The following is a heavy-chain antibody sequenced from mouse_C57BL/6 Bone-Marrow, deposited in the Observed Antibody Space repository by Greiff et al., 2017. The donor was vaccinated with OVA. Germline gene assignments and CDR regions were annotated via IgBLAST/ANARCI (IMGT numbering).Heavy chain of an antibody. J-gene: IGHJ1*03. V-gene: IGHV2-5*01. Sequence: QVQLQQSGPGLVQPSQSLSITCTVSGFSLTSYGVHWVRQSPGKGLEWLGVIWRGGSTDYNAAFMSRLSITKDNSKSQVFFKMNRLQADDTAIYYCAKPYYSNPWYFDVWGTGTTVTVSS. CDR2: IWRGGST. CDR3: AKPYYSNPWYFDV. D-gene: IGHD2-5*01. CDR1: GFSLTSYG.